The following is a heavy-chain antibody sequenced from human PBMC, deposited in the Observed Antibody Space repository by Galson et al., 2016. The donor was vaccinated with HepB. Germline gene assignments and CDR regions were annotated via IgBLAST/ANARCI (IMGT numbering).Heavy chain of an antibody. CDR3: AKGGSSSPRVLYYFDS. D-gene: IGHD6-6*01. CDR2: VSGSGATS. V-gene: IGHV3-23*01. CDR1: GFAFKSYA. J-gene: IGHJ4*01. Sequence: SLRLSCAASGFAFKSYAMNWVRQAPGKGLEWVSGVSGSGATSCYAEPVKGRFTISRDNSRDTLYLHLTDLRVEDTAMYFCAKGGSSSPRVLYYFDSWGHGALVTVSP.